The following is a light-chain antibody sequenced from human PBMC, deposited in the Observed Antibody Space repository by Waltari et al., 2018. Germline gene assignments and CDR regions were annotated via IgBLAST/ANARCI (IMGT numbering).Light chain of an antibody. J-gene: IGKJ1*01. CDR1: QSILPSNGNNY. CDR2: FVS. CDR3: MQALQTPPT. Sequence: DMVMTKSPLSLPVTPGEPASSSCRSSQSILPSNGNNYLDWYLQKPGQSPQLLICFVSNRASGVPARFSGSGSGTDFTLKISRVEAVDVVVYYCMQALQTPPTFGQGPKVEIK. V-gene: IGKV2-28*01.